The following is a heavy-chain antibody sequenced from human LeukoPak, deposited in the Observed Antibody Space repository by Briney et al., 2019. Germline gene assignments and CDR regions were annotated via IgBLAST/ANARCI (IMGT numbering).Heavy chain of an antibody. J-gene: IGHJ4*02. D-gene: IGHD5-24*01. CDR2: IYHSGST. CDR1: GYSISSGYY. V-gene: IGHV4-38-2*01. Sequence: SETLSLTCAVSGYSISSGYYWGWIRQPPGKGLEWIGSIYHSGSTYYNPSLKSRVTISVDTSKNQFSLKLSSVTAADTAVYYCARWPGWLQFGYYFDYWGQGTLVTVSS. CDR3: ARWPGWLQFGYYFDY.